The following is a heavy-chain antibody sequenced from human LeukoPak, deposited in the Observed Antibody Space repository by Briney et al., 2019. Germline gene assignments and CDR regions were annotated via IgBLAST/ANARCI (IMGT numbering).Heavy chain of an antibody. J-gene: IGHJ4*02. Sequence: GGSLRLSCAASGFTFSNYWVHWVRQAPGKGLVWISRINPDGSTINYADSVKGRFTVSRDNAKNTLYLQMNSLRAEDTAVYYCATAGNYRFDYWGQGTLVTVSS. CDR3: ATAGNYRFDY. D-gene: IGHD1-7*01. CDR2: INPDGSTI. V-gene: IGHV3-74*01. CDR1: GFTFSNYW.